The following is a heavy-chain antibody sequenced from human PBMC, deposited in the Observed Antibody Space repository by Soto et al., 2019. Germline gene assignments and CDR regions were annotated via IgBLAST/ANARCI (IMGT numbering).Heavy chain of an antibody. CDR2: ISGSGGST. J-gene: IGHJ4*02. CDR3: ARDLSNMPGEAL. Sequence: PGGSLRLSCAASGFTFSSYAMSWVRQAPGKGLEWFSAISGSGGSTYYADSVKGRFTISRDNSKNTLYLQMNSLRAEDTAVYYCARDLSNMPGEALWGQGTLVTVSS. D-gene: IGHD3-16*01. CDR1: GFTFSSYA. V-gene: IGHV3-23*01.